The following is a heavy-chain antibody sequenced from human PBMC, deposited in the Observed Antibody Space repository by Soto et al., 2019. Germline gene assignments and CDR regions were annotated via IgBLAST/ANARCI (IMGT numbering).Heavy chain of an antibody. J-gene: IGHJ4*02. CDR3: AHIPSWYYDFWSGPFDH. CDR2: IYWDDDK. Sequence: QITLKESGPTLVKPTQTLTLTCTFSGFSLNTRGMGVGWIRQPPGKALEWLALIYWDDDKRYSPSLESRVTITKDTSKNQVVLTMTKMDPVDTATYYCAHIPSWYYDFWSGPFDHWGQGALVTVSS. V-gene: IGHV2-5*02. D-gene: IGHD3-3*01. CDR1: GFSLNTRGMG.